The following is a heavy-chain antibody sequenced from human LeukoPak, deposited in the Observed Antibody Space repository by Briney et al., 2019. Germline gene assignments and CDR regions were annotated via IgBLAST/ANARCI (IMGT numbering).Heavy chain of an antibody. D-gene: IGHD2-8*01. V-gene: IGHV3-23*01. J-gene: IGHJ4*02. CDR1: GFTFTSYS. Sequence: GGSLRLSCAASGFTFTSYSMSWVRQAPGKGLEWVSGTSDRGDYTYYADSVKGRFTISRDSSKNTLFLQMNSLRAEDTALYFCAKKAQFNGDYPLDYWGQGTLVTVSS. CDR2: TSDRGDYT. CDR3: AKKAQFNGDYPLDY.